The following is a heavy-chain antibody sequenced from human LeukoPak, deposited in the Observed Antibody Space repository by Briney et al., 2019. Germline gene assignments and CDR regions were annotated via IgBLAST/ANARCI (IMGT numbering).Heavy chain of an antibody. CDR2: ISYDGSNK. V-gene: IGHV3-30*04. J-gene: IGHJ4*02. CDR1: GFTFSSYA. Sequence: GGSLRLSCAASGFTFSSYAMHWVRQAPGKGLEWVAVISYDGSNKYYADSVKGRFTISRDNSKNTLYLQMNSLRAEDTAVYYCAKERSRAFTMVRGAPFDYWGQGTLVTVSS. CDR3: AKERSRAFTMVRGAPFDY. D-gene: IGHD3-10*01.